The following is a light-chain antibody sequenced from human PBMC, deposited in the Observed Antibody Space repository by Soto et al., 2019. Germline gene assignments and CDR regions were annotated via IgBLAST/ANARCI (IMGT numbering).Light chain of an antibody. Sequence: QPVLTQPPSASASLGASVKLTCTLSSGHNSYAFAWHQQQPEKGPRYLMKLNSDGSHSKGDGIPDRFSGSSSGAERYLTISSLQSEDEADYYCQTWSTDIRVFGGGTKLTVL. V-gene: IGLV4-69*01. J-gene: IGLJ3*02. CDR1: SGHNSYA. CDR2: LNSDGSH. CDR3: QTWSTDIRV.